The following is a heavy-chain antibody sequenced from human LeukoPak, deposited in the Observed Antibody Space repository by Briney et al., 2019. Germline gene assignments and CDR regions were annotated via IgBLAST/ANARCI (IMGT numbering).Heavy chain of an antibody. CDR2: ITWNRDNI. J-gene: IGHJ6*02. CDR3: AKDLSSAITSALVLDV. Sequence: SLRLSCAASGFTFSSYAMSWVRHTPGKGLEWVAGITWNRDNIGYGDSVKGRFTISRDNVKNVLYLQMNSLRPEDTALYYCAKDLSSAITSALVLDVWGQGTTV. CDR1: GFTFSSYA. D-gene: IGHD3-22*01. V-gene: IGHV3-9*01.